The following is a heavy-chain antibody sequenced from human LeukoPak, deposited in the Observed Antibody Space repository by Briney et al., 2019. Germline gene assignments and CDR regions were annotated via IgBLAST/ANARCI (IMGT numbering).Heavy chain of an antibody. V-gene: IGHV4-34*01. CDR2: INHSGGT. Sequence: SETLSLTCAVYGGSFSPYYWTWIRQSPGKGLEWIGEINHSGGTNYNPSLKSRVTISVDTSKNQFSLNVYAVTAADTAVYFCARGPYSYDSSGAFDIWGQGTMVTVSS. D-gene: IGHD3-22*01. J-gene: IGHJ3*02. CDR3: ARGPYSYDSSGAFDI. CDR1: GGSFSPYY.